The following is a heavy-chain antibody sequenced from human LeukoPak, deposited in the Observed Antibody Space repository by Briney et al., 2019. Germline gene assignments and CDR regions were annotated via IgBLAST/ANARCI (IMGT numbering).Heavy chain of an antibody. CDR1: GGSFSGYY. CDR3: ARDGWLLFFDY. J-gene: IGHJ4*02. Sequence: SETLSLTCAVYGGSFSGYYWSWIRQPPGKGLEWIGEINHSGSTNYNPSLKSRVTISVDTSKNQFSLKLSSVTAADTAVYYCARDGWLLFFDYWGQGTLVTVSS. D-gene: IGHD5-12*01. V-gene: IGHV4-34*01. CDR2: INHSGST.